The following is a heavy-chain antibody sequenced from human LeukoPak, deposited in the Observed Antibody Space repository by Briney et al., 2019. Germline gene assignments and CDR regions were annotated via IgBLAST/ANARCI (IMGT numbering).Heavy chain of an antibody. J-gene: IGHJ6*03. V-gene: IGHV1-69*13. CDR2: IIPIFGTA. D-gene: IGHD2-15*01. CDR3: ARCIVVVVAATPYYYYMDV. Sequence: SVKVSCKASGGTFSSYAISWVRQAPGQGLEWMGGIIPIFGTANYAQKLQVRVTITADDSTSTAYMELSSLRSEDTAVYYCARCIVVVVAATPYYYYMDVWGKGTTVTVSS. CDR1: GGTFSSYA.